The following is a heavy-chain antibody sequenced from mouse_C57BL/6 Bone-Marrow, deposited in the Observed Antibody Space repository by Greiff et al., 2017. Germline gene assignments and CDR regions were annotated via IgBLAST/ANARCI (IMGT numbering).Heavy chain of an antibody. V-gene: IGHV1-81*01. CDR1: GYTFTSYG. J-gene: IGHJ3*01. Sequence: QVQLQQSGAELARPGASVKLSCKASGYTFTSYGISWVKQRTGQGLEWIGEIYPRSGNTYYTEKFKGKATLTADKSSSTAYMELRSLTSEDSAVYFCANFYYYGSSYWFAYWGQGTLVTVSA. D-gene: IGHD1-1*01. CDR3: ANFYYYGSSYWFAY. CDR2: IYPRSGNT.